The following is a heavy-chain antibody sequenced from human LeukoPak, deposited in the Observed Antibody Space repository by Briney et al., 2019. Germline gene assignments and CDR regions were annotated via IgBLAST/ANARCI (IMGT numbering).Heavy chain of an antibody. D-gene: IGHD6-19*01. J-gene: IGHJ4*02. CDR1: GFTFSSYA. Sequence: GGSLGLSCAASGFTFSSYAMNWVRQAPGKGLEWVSVISGSGDSTYYADSVKGRFTISRDNSKNTLYVQMNSLRAEDTAVYYCAKAIAVAGRYFDYWGQGTLVTVSS. CDR2: ISGSGDST. V-gene: IGHV3-23*01. CDR3: AKAIAVAGRYFDY.